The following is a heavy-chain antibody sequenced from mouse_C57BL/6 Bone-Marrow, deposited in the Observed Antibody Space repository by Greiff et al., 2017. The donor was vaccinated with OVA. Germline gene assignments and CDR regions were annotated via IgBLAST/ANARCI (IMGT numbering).Heavy chain of an antibody. Sequence: EVHLVESGAGLVKPGGSLKLSCAASGFTFSSYAMYWVRQTPEKRLGWVAYISSGGDYIYYADTVKGRFTISRDNARNTLYLQMSSLKSEDTAMYYCTRLLDAMDYWGQGTSVTVSS. CDR3: TRLLDAMDY. CDR2: ISSGGDYI. D-gene: IGHD2-1*01. V-gene: IGHV5-9-1*02. J-gene: IGHJ4*01. CDR1: GFTFSSYA.